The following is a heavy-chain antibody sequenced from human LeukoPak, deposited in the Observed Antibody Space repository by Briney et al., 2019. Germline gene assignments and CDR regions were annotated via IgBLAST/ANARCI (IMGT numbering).Heavy chain of an antibody. V-gene: IGHV4-59*08. J-gene: IGHJ6*03. CDR3: ARRRTTGLSGYLDV. CDR1: GGSITTYY. CDR2: FSFSESV. D-gene: IGHD2-2*01. Sequence: PSETLSLTCTVSGGSITTYYWSWIRQPPGRGLEWIGDFSFSESVDYNPSLKGRVTISVGTPNENQFSLKLDSVTAADTAVYYCARRRTTGLSGYLDVWGKGTTVTVSS.